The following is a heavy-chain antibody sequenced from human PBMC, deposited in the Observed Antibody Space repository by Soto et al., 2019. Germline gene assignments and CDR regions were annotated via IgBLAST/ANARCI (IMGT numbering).Heavy chain of an antibody. J-gene: IGHJ4*02. CDR2: FSSGSSDT. CDR3: AGHGGYSY. Sequence: WGSLRLSCAATGFTVRTNGMSWIRQAPWKGLEWVASFSSGSSDTHYADSLKGRFAISRDNSKNTLYLQMNSLRVEDTALYYCAGHGGYSYLGQGTLVTVSS. CDR1: GFTVRTNG. V-gene: IGHV3-23*01. D-gene: IGHD2-15*01.